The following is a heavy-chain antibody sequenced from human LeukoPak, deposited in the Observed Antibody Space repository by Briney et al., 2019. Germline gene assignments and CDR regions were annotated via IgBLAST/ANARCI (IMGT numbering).Heavy chain of an antibody. CDR3: ARSRQYSSSWYRNWFDP. CDR2: INHSGST. D-gene: IGHD6-13*01. J-gene: IGHJ5*02. Sequence: SPSETLSLTCAVYGGSFSGYYWSWIRQPPGKGLEWIGEINHSGSTNYNPSLKSRATISVDTSKNQFSLKLSSVTAADTAVYYCARSRQYSSSWYRNWFDPWGQGTLVTVSS. CDR1: GGSFSGYY. V-gene: IGHV4-34*01.